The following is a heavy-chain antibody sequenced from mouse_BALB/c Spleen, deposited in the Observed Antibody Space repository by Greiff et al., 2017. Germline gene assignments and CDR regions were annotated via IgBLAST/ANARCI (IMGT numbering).Heavy chain of an antibody. CDR3: ARGMGRGYDAMDD. Sequence: LVKTGASVKISCKASGYSFTGYYMHWVKQSHGKSLEWIGYISCYNGATSYNQKFKGKATFTVDTSSSTAYMQFNSLTSEDSAVYDCARGMGRGYDAMDDWGQGTSVTVSS. CDR2: ISCYNGAT. D-gene: IGHD2-10*02. CDR1: GYSFTGYY. V-gene: IGHV1S34*01. J-gene: IGHJ4*01.